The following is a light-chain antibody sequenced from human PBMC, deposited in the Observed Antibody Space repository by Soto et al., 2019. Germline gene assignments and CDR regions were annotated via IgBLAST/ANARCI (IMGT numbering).Light chain of an antibody. CDR1: QSVSSSY. CDR2: GAS. CDR3: QQYGSSPLT. J-gene: IGKJ4*01. V-gene: IGKV3-20*01. Sequence: EIVLTHSPGTLSLSPGERATLSFRASQSVSSSYLAWYQQKPGQAPRLLIYGASSRATGIPDRFSGSGSGTDFTLTISRLEPEDFAVYYCQQYGSSPLTFGGGTKVDIK.